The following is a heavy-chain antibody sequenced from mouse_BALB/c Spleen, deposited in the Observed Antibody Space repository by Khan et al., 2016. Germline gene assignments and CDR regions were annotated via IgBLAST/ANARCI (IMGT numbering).Heavy chain of an antibody. Sequence: QIQLVQSGPELKKPGATVKISCKASEYTFTNYGMNWVKQAPGKGLKWMGWIDTNTGEPTYAEEFKGRFAFSLEASASTAYLQLNNLKTEDSATCVCARAGGCPYYAMDYWGQGTSVTVSS. CDR2: IDTNTGEP. D-gene: IGHD1-2*01. CDR3: ARAGGCPYYAMDY. CDR1: EYTFTNYG. V-gene: IGHV9-3*02. J-gene: IGHJ4*01.